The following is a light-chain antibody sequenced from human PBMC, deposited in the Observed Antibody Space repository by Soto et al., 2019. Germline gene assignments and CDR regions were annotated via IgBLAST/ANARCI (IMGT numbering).Light chain of an antibody. CDR2: GAS. CDR3: QQYGSSPPIT. J-gene: IGKJ5*01. V-gene: IGKV3-20*01. Sequence: EIVLTQSPDTVSLSPGERATLSCRASQSVSSSSVAWYQQKPGQAPRLLIFGASSRATGIPDRFSGSGSGTDFTLTISRLEPEDFAVYYCQQYGSSPPITFGQGTRLENK. CDR1: QSVSSSS.